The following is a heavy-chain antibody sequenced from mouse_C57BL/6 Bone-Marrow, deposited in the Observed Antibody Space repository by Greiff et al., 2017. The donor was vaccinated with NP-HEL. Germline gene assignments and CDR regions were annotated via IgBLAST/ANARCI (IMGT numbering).Heavy chain of an antibody. CDR2: ISSGGSYT. V-gene: IGHV5-6*01. D-gene: IGHD1-1*01. CDR1: GFTFSSYG. CDR3: ARDYGSRFYAMDY. J-gene: IGHJ4*01. Sequence: EVKLQESGGDLVKPGGSLKLSCAASGFTFSSYGMSWVRQTPDKRLEWVATISSGGSYTYYPDSVKGRFTISRDNAKNTLYLQMSSLKSEDTAMYYCARDYGSRFYAMDYWGQGTSVTVSS.